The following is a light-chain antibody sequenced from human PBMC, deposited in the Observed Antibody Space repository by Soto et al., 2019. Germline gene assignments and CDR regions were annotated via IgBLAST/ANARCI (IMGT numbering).Light chain of an antibody. J-gene: IGLJ2*01. CDR3: QSYDSSLSGAV. CDR2: DDS. CDR1: SSNIGAGYD. Sequence: QSVLTQPPSVSGAPGQRVTISCTGSSSNIGAGYDVHWYQQFPGTAPKLVIYDDSNRPSGVPDRFSGSKSGTSASLAITGLQAEDEADYYCQSYDSSLSGAVFGGGTKLTVL. V-gene: IGLV1-40*01.